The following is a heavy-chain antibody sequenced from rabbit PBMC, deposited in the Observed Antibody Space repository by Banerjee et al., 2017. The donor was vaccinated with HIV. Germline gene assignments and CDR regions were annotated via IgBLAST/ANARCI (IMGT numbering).Heavy chain of an antibody. J-gene: IGHJ4*01. CDR1: GFSFSSGYW. CDR2: IYAGSSGST. Sequence: QSLEESGGDLVKPGASLTLTCTASGFSFSSGYWICWVRQAPGKGLEWIACIYAGSSGSTYYASWAKGRFTISKTSSTTVTLQMTSLTAADTATYFCARSTSGYDIGDLWGPGTLVTVS. V-gene: IGHV1S40*01. CDR3: ARSTSGYDIGDL. D-gene: IGHD1-1*01.